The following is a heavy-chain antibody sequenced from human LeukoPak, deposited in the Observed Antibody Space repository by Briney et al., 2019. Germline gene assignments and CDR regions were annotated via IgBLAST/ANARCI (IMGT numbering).Heavy chain of an antibody. CDR3: AKTSAGVRGGYFDY. J-gene: IGHJ4*02. D-gene: IGHD3-10*01. V-gene: IGHV3-23*01. CDR2: INDSGGNT. CDR1: GFTFSSYA. Sequence: GGSLRLSCAASGFTFSSYAMSWVRQAPGKGLEWVSLINDSGGNTYYADSVKGRFTISRDNSKNTLFLQMSSLRAEDTAVYYCAKTSAGVRGGYFDYWGQGTLVTASS.